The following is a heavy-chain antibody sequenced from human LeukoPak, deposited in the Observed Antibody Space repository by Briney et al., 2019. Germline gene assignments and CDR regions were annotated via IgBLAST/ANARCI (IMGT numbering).Heavy chain of an antibody. J-gene: IGHJ4*02. D-gene: IGHD6-13*01. V-gene: IGHV4-61*01. CDR1: GGSVSRGSYY. CDR3: ARGMQQLYHFDS. Sequence: SETLSLTCTVSGGSVSRGSYYWSWIRQPPGKGLEWIGNMFYSGTTKYTPSLKSRVTISVDTSKNQFSLKLSSVTAADTAVYYCARGMQQLYHFDSWGRGTLVTVSS. CDR2: MFYSGTT.